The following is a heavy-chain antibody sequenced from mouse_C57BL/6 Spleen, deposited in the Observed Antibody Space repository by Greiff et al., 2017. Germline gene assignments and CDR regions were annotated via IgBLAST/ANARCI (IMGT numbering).Heavy chain of an antibody. CDR2: IYPRSGNT. V-gene: IGHV1-81*01. D-gene: IGHD1-1*01. J-gene: IGHJ3*01. CDR3: ARWDYGSSSAWFAY. Sequence: LVESGAELARPGASVKLSCKASGYTFTSYGISWVKQRTGQGLEWIGEIYPRSGNTYYNEKFKGKATLTADKSSSTAYMELRSLTSEDSAVYFCARWDYGSSSAWFAYWGQGTLVTVSA. CDR1: GYTFTSYG.